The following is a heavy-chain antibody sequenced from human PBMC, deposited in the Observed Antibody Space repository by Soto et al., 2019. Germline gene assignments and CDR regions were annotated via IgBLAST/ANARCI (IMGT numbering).Heavy chain of an antibody. D-gene: IGHD5-12*01. CDR3: AKDRSVNSGYGRLDY. CDR2: ISGTGGNT. J-gene: IGHJ4*02. V-gene: IGHV3-23*01. CDR1: GFNVGTYG. Sequence: GSLRLSCAASGFNVGTYGMSWVRQAPEKGLEWVSGISGTGGNTFYADSVKGRFTISRGSSKNTLFLQMNSLRAEDTAVYFCAKDRSVNSGYGRLDYWGQGTQVTVSS.